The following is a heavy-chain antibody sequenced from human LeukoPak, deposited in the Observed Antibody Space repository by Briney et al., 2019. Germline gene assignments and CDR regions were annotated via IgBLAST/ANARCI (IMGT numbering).Heavy chain of an antibody. CDR2: IYYSGST. CDR1: GGSISSYY. D-gene: IGHD2/OR15-2a*01. CDR3: AGRLSSMGLPEYFQH. Sequence: PSETLSLTCTVSGGSISSYYWSWIRQPPGKGLEWIGYIYYSGSTNYNPSLKSRVTISVDTSKNQFSLKLSSVTAADTAVYYCAGRLSSMGLPEYFQHWGQGTLVTVSS. J-gene: IGHJ1*01. V-gene: IGHV4-59*01.